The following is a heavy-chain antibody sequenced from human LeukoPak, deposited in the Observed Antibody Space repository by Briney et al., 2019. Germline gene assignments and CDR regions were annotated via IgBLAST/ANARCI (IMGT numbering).Heavy chain of an antibody. CDR1: GFTFSSYW. CDR2: IKEDGSDQ. Sequence: GGSLRLSCAASGFTFSSYWMSWVRHIPGKGLEWLANIKEDGSDQYYVDSVKGRFTISRDNAKNSLYLQMNSLRVEDTAVYYCARGRGSGSSPGYWGQGTLVTVSS. CDR3: ARGRGSGSSPGY. J-gene: IGHJ4*02. D-gene: IGHD3-10*01. V-gene: IGHV3-7*01.